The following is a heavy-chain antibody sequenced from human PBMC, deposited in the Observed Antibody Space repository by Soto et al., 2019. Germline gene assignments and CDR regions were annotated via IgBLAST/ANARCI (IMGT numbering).Heavy chain of an antibody. V-gene: IGHV1-8*01. CDR3: VVWDWNDTPQDY. CDR2: MNPNSGNT. J-gene: IGHJ4*02. D-gene: IGHD1-1*01. Sequence: GASVKVSCKASGYTFTSYDINWVRQATGQGLEWMGWMNPNSGNTGYAQKFQGRVTMTRNTSISTAYMELSSLRSEDTAVYYCVVWDWNDTPQDYWGQGTLVTVSS. CDR1: GYTFTSYD.